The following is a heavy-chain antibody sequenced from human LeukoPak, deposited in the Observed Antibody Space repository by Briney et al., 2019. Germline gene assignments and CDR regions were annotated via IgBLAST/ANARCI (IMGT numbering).Heavy chain of an antibody. CDR1: GFTFSSYG. CDR3: AKDFLKPDDYGDFAFDY. D-gene: IGHD4-17*01. J-gene: IGHJ4*02. Sequence: GGSLRLSCAASGFTFSSYGMHWVRQAPGKGLEWVAFIRYDGSNKYYADSVKGRFTISRDNSKNTLYLQMNSLRAEDTAVYYCAKDFLKPDDYGDFAFDYWGQGTLVTVSS. CDR2: IRYDGSNK. V-gene: IGHV3-30*02.